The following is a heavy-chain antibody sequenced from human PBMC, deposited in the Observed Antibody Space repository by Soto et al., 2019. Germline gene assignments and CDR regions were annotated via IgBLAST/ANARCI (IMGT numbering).Heavy chain of an antibody. V-gene: IGHV6-1*01. CDR2: TYYRSKWYN. J-gene: IGHJ5*02. CDR1: GDSVSSNSAA. Sequence: PSQTLSLTCAISGDSVSSNSAAWNWIRQSPSRGLEWLGRTYYRSKWYNDYALSVKSRISINPDTSKNQFSLQLNSVTPEDTAVYFCARGKYDTAWYWFDPWGQGTLVTVSS. CDR3: ARGKYDTAWYWFDP. D-gene: IGHD3-22*01.